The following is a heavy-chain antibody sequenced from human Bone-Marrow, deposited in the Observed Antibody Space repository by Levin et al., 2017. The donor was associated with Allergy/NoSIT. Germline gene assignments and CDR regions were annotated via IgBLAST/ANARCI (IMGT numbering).Heavy chain of an antibody. CDR3: ARAPEGHYGSGSFYIYIYGMDV. D-gene: IGHD3-10*01. CDR2: ISDSGGRT. J-gene: IGHJ6*02. Sequence: PGGSLRLSCAASGFSFSSYAMTWVRQAPGKALEWVATISDSGGRTHYADFVKGRFTISRDNSKNTLYLQMDSLRADDTAVLYCARAPEGHYGSGSFYIYIYGMDVWGQGTTVTVS. V-gene: IGHV3-23*01. CDR1: GFSFSSYA.